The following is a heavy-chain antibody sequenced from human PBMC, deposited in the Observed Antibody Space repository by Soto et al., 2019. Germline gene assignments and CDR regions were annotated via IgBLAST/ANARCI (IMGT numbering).Heavy chain of an antibody. V-gene: IGHV2-5*02. CDR2: IYWDGDQ. D-gene: IGHD2-2*01. J-gene: IGHJ3*01. Sequence: QITLKESGPTLVKPTQTLTLTCTFSGFSLSTDGVGVGRIRQPPGKALEWLALIYWDGDQRYSPSLKTRLTITKDTSKNQVVLTMTNMDPVDTATYYCAHAYGGTSWPNDAFDVWGQGTVVTVSS. CDR3: AHAYGGTSWPNDAFDV. CDR1: GFSLSTDGVG.